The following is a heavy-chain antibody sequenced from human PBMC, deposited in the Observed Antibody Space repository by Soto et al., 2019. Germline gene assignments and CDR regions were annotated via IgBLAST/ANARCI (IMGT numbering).Heavy chain of an antibody. Sequence: GGSLRLSCAASGFTFSSYGMHWVRQAPGKGLEWVAVISYDGSNKYYADSVKGRFTISRDNSKNTLYLQMNSLRAEDTAVYYCAKVAHSSGTFDYWGQGALVTVSS. CDR3: AKVAHSSGTFDY. CDR1: GFTFSSYG. J-gene: IGHJ4*02. CDR2: ISYDGSNK. D-gene: IGHD2-21*01. V-gene: IGHV3-30*18.